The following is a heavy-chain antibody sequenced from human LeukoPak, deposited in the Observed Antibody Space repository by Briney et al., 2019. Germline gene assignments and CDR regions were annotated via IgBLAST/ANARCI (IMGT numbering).Heavy chain of an antibody. CDR2: ISHSGST. V-gene: IGHV4-38-2*02. CDR3: ARGGSSGYYYFDY. Sequence: SETLSLTCTVSGYSISSGYYWGRIRQPPWKGLEWIGSISHSGSTYYNPSLKSRVTISVDTSKNQISLKLSAVTAADTAVYYCARGGSSGYYYFDYWGQGTLVTVSS. J-gene: IGHJ4*02. CDR1: GYSISSGYY. D-gene: IGHD3-22*01.